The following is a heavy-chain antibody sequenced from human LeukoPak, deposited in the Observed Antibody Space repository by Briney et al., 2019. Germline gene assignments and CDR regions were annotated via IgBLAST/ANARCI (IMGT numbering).Heavy chain of an antibody. Sequence: GGSLRLSCAASGFTFSRYWMHWVRQAPGKGLVWVSRINGNGSTTSYADSVKGGFTISRDNAKNTLYLQMNSLRAEDTAVYYCATGNYYDSRGYYTFGHWGQGTLVTVSS. CDR1: GFTFSRYW. D-gene: IGHD3-22*01. CDR3: ATGNYYDSRGYYTFGH. CDR2: INGNGSTT. J-gene: IGHJ1*01. V-gene: IGHV3-74*01.